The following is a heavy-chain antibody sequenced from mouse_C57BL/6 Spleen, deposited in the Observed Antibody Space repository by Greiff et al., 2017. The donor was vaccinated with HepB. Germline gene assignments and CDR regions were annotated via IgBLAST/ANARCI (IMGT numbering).Heavy chain of an antibody. V-gene: IGHV1-62-2*01. Sequence: VQLQESGAELVKPGASVKLSCKASGYTFTEYTIHWVKQRSGQGLEWIGWFYPGSGSIKYNEKFKDKATLTADKSSSTVYMELSRLTSEDSAVYFCARHEGAGYGNYGWFAYWGQGTLVTVSA. J-gene: IGHJ3*01. CDR3: ARHEGAGYGNYGWFAY. CDR1: GYTFTEYT. D-gene: IGHD2-10*02. CDR2: FYPGSGSI.